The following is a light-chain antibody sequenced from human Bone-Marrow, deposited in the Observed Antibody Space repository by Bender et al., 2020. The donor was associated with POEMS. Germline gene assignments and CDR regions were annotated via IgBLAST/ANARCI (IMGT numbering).Light chain of an antibody. CDR3: CSYAGSYTFVV. CDR1: SSDVWTDNR. J-gene: IGLJ2*01. Sequence: QSALTQPASVSGSPEQSITISCAGTSSDVWTDNRVSWYQHHPGKAPKVIIYDVSERPSGVPDRFSGSRSGNTASLTISGLQAEDEADYYCCSYAGSYTFVVFGGGTKVTVL. CDR2: DVS. V-gene: IGLV2-11*01.